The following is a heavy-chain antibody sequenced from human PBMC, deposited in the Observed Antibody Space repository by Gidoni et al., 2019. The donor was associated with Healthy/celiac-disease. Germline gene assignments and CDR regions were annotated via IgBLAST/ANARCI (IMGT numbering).Heavy chain of an antibody. J-gene: IGHJ4*02. Sequence: QVQLVESGGGVVQTGRSLRLSCAAAGFTFSSFGMPLVRQAPGKGLVWVAVISYDGSNKYYADSVKGRFTISRDNSKNTLYLQMNSLRAEDTAVYYCAKGTYYDFWSGYFHDIYYFDYWGQGTLVTVSS. CDR1: GFTFSSFG. D-gene: IGHD3-3*01. CDR3: AKGTYYDFWSGYFHDIYYFDY. CDR2: ISYDGSNK. V-gene: IGHV3-30*18.